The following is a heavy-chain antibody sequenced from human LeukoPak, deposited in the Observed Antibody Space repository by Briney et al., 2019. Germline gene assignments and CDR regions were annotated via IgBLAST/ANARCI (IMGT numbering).Heavy chain of an antibody. J-gene: IGHJ4*02. D-gene: IGHD6-6*01. V-gene: IGHV3-74*01. Sequence: RGSLRLSCTASGFSFSGHWMHWARQLPGKGLVWVSRISPTGSTTSYADSVKGRFTVSRDNAKNTLYLQVNNLRAEDTAVYYCARGPNSNWSGLDFWGQGTLLTVSS. CDR1: GFSFSGHW. CDR2: ISPTGSTT. CDR3: ARGPNSNWSGLDF.